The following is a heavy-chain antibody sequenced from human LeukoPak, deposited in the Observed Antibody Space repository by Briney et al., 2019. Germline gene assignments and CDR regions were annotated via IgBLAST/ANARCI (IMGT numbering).Heavy chain of an antibody. J-gene: IGHJ4*02. V-gene: IGHV3-30*18. CDR1: GFTFSSYG. D-gene: IGHD6-13*01. CDR3: AKRQQMVYPPFDY. CDR2: ISYDGSNK. Sequence: GGSLRLSCAASGFTFSSYGMHWVRQAPGKGLEWVAVISYDGSNKYYADSVKGRFTISRDNSKNTLYLQMNSLRAEDTAVYYCAKRQQMVYPPFDYWGQGTLVTVSS.